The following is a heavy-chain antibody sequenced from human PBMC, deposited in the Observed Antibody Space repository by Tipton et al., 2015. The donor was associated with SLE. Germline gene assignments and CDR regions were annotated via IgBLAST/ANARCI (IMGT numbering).Heavy chain of an antibody. CDR2: IYYSGST. V-gene: IGHV4-39*07. CDR1: GGSISSSSYY. D-gene: IGHD5-24*01. CDR3: ARVEMAPKAAFDI. Sequence: TLSLTCTVSGGSISSSSYYWGWIRQPPGKGLEWIGSIYYSGSTYYNPSLKSRVTISVDTSKNQFSLKLSSVTAADTAVYYCARVEMAPKAAFDIWGQGTMVTVSS. J-gene: IGHJ3*02.